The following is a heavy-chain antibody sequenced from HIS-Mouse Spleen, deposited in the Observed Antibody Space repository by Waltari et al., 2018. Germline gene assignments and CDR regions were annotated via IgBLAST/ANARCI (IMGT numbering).Heavy chain of an antibody. V-gene: IGHV4-39*07. Sequence: QLQLQESGPGLVNPSETLSLTCTVPGGSISSSSYYWGWIRQPPGKGLEWIGSIYDSGSTYYNPSLKSRVTISVDTSKNQFSLKLSSVTAADTAVYYCAREIPYSSSWYDWYFDLWGRGTLVTVSS. CDR2: IYDSGST. CDR1: GGSISSSSYY. CDR3: AREIPYSSSWYDWYFDL. D-gene: IGHD6-13*01. J-gene: IGHJ2*01.